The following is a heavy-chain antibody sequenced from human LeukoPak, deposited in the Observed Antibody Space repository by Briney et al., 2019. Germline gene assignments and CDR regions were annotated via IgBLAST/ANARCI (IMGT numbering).Heavy chain of an antibody. CDR2: ISSDGSKT. D-gene: IGHD3-10*01. V-gene: IGHV3-30*01. CDR3: ARDSTYWYDSGSSGPHYFDY. Sequence: PGRSPRLSCAASGFIFSNYAMHWVRQAPGKGLEWVALISSDGSKTYHADSVKGRFSISRDNSKNTLYLQLNSLRAEDTSVCYCARDSTYWYDSGSSGPHYFDYWGQGTLVTVSS. J-gene: IGHJ4*02. CDR1: GFIFSNYA.